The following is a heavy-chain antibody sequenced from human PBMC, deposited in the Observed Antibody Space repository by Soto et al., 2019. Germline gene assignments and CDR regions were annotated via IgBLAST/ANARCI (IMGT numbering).Heavy chain of an antibody. CDR3: ARGRRALLWFGEHLNWFDP. CDR1: GGSFSGYY. V-gene: IGHV4-34*01. J-gene: IGHJ5*02. D-gene: IGHD3-10*01. Sequence: SETLSLTCAVYGGSFSGYYWSWTRQPPGKGLEWIGEINHSGSTNYNPSLKSRVTISVDTSNNQFSLKLSSVTAADTAVYYCARGRRALLWFGEHLNWFDPWGQGTLVTVSS. CDR2: INHSGST.